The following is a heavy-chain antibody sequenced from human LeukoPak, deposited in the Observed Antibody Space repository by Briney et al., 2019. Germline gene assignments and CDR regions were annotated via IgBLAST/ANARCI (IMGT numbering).Heavy chain of an antibody. CDR3: ARAESTVTSTLERFDY. D-gene: IGHD4-11*01. Sequence: SETLSLTCTVSGDSISSYYWSWIRQSAGKGLEWIGRIYISGNTNYNPSLKSRVTMSVDTTKNQISLKLTSVTAADTAVYYCARAESTVTSTLERFDYWGQGTLVTVSS. J-gene: IGHJ4*02. V-gene: IGHV4-4*07. CDR2: IYISGNT. CDR1: GDSISSYY.